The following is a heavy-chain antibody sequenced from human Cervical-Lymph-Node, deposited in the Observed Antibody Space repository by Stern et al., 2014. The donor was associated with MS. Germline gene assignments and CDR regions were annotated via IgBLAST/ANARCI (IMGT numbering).Heavy chain of an antibody. Sequence: VQLVQPGAEVKKPGSSVKVSCKASGGTFSSYAISWVRHAPGQGLEWMGGIIPIFGTANYAQKFQGRVTITADESTSTAYMELSSLRSEDTAVYYCATQSYPYAEYFQHWGQGTLVTVSS. J-gene: IGHJ1*01. CDR1: GGTFSSYA. CDR3: ATQSYPYAEYFQH. D-gene: IGHD2-2*02. CDR2: IIPIFGTA. V-gene: IGHV1-69*01.